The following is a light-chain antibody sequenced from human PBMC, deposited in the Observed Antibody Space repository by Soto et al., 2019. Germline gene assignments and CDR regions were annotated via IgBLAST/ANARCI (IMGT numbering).Light chain of an antibody. Sequence: EVVMTQSPATLSVSLGDRVTLSCRASQSVTGNLAWYQQKPGQAPGLLIYGASARATGIPARFSGSGSGPEFTLTISSLQSEDFALYYCQQYNNWPLTFGGGTKVEIK. V-gene: IGKV3-15*01. CDR3: QQYNNWPLT. CDR1: QSVTGN. CDR2: GAS. J-gene: IGKJ4*01.